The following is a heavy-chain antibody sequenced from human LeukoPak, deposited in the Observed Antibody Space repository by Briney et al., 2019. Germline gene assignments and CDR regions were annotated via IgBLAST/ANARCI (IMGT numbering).Heavy chain of an antibody. CDR2: IGDSGGST. CDR1: GFTFSTHA. Sequence: GGSLRLSCAASGFTFSTHAMTWVRQAPGKALEWVSGIGDSGGSTYYADSVKGRFTISRDNSKNTLYLQMNSLGAEDTAVYYCAKVFDVWAGSYPPYYFDSWGQGSLVTVSS. V-gene: IGHV3-23*01. J-gene: IGHJ4*02. CDR3: AKVFDVWAGSYPPYYFDS. D-gene: IGHD3/OR15-3a*01.